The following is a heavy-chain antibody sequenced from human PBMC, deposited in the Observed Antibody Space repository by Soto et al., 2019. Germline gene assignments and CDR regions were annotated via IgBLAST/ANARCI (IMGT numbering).Heavy chain of an antibody. V-gene: IGHV4-4*02. CDR2: IYHSGST. CDR3: ARVAVAGTRVDY. J-gene: IGHJ4*02. CDR1: GGSISSSNW. Sequence: QVQLQESGPGLVKPSGTLSLTCAVSGGSISSSNWWSGVRQPPGKGLEWIGEIYHSGSTNYNPALKRRVTISVDKSKNQFSLKLSSVTAADTAVYYCARVAVAGTRVDYWGQGTLVTVSS. D-gene: IGHD6-19*01.